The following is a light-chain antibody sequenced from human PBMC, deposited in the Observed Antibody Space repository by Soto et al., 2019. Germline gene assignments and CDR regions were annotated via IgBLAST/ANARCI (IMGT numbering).Light chain of an antibody. V-gene: IGLV1-51*01. CDR2: DDI. CDR1: TSNVANNF. CDR3: GSWDSSMTANV. J-gene: IGLJ1*01. Sequence: SALTQPPSVSGAPGQKVTISCSGTTSNVANNFVSWYQQFPGKAPKLLIYDDIRRPSGIPDRFSASKSGTSATLGITGLQTGDEADYYCGSWDSSMTANVFGTGTKVTVL.